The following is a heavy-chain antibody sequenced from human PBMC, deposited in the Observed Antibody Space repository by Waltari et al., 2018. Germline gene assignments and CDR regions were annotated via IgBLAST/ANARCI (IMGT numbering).Heavy chain of an antibody. J-gene: IGHJ4*02. CDR3: TRGPVAIFGFVMPFEH. V-gene: IGHV3-49*04. CDR2: IRSKDYGGTT. CDR1: GFTFGDYA. D-gene: IGHD3-3*01. Sequence: EVQLVESGGGLVQPGRSLRLSCAVSGFTFGDYAMSWVRQAPGQGLEWVGLIRSKDYGGTTEYAASVKGRFTISRDDSKSIAFLQMNSLQTDDTAVYYCTRGPVAIFGFVMPFEHWGQGTLVTVTS.